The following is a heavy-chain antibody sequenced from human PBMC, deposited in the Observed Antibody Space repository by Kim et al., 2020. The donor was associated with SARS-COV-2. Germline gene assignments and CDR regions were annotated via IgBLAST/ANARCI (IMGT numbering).Heavy chain of an antibody. J-gene: IGHJ5*02. D-gene: IGHD6-13*01. Sequence: GTNHAQKFQGRVTMTRDTSISTAYMELSRLRSDDTAVYYCARGYSSTWSDHWGQGTLVTVSS. CDR2: GT. CDR3: ARGYSSTWSDH. V-gene: IGHV1-2*02.